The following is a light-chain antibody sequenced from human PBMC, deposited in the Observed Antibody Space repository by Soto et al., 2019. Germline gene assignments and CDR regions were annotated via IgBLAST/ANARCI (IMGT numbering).Light chain of an antibody. CDR1: SSDGGGYNS. CDR3: SSYTSSSTRV. J-gene: IGLJ1*01. Sequence: QSVLTQPASVSGSPGQSITISCTGTSSDGGGYNSVSWYQQHPGKAPKLVIYEVTNRPSGISNRFSGSKSGNTASLTISGLQAEDEADYYCSSYTSSSTRVFGTGTKVTVL. V-gene: IGLV2-14*01. CDR2: EVT.